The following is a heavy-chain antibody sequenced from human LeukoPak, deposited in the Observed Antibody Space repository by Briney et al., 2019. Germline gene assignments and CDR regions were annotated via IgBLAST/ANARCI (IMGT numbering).Heavy chain of an antibody. J-gene: IGHJ4*02. CDR3: ARDSIVGAFFDY. CDR1: GFTVSSNY. Sequence: GGSLRLSCAASGFTVSSNYMSWVRQAPGKGLEWVSYISSSSTIYYADSVKGRFTISRDNAKNSLYLQMNSLRAEDTAVYYCARDSIVGAFFDYWGQGTLVTVSS. V-gene: IGHV3-69-1*01. D-gene: IGHD1-26*01. CDR2: ISSSSTI.